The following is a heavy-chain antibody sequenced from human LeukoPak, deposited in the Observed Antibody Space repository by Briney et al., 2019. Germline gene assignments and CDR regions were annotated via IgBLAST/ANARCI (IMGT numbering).Heavy chain of an antibody. CDR2: IYYSGST. CDR1: GGSISSYY. D-gene: IGHD6-19*01. Sequence: KPSETLSLTCTVSGGSISSYYWSWIRQPPGKGLERIGYIYYSGSTNYNPSLKGRVTISVDTSKNQFSLKLSSVTAADTAVYYCARGRVAVADEFDYWGQGTLVTVSS. V-gene: IGHV4-59*01. CDR3: ARGRVAVADEFDY. J-gene: IGHJ4*02.